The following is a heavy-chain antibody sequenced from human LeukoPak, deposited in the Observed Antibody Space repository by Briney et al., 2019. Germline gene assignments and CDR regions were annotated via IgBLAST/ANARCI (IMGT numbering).Heavy chain of an antibody. Sequence: GGSLRLSCAASGFTFSSYGMHWVRQAPGKGLEWVAVISYDGSNKYYADSVKGRFTISRDNAKNSLYLQMNSLRAEDTAVYYCAREGRGYCSSTSCYYFDYWGQGTLVTVSS. J-gene: IGHJ4*02. CDR2: ISYDGSNK. CDR1: GFTFSSYG. D-gene: IGHD2-2*01. CDR3: AREGRGYCSSTSCYYFDY. V-gene: IGHV3-30*03.